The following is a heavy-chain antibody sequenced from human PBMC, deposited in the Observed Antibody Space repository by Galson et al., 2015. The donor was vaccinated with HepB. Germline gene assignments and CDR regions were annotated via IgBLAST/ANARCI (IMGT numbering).Heavy chain of an antibody. Sequence: QSGAEVKEPGTSVKVSCKASGYTFHKYGISWVRQAPGQGVEWMGWISTKRGNTKHAQRLQGRVTMTTETSTNTANMELRSLRSADTAVYYCARDVDWALDYWGQGTLVTVSS. CDR3: ARDVDWALDY. CDR2: ISTKRGNT. V-gene: IGHV1-18*01. J-gene: IGHJ4*02. D-gene: IGHD3-9*01. CDR1: GYTFHKYG.